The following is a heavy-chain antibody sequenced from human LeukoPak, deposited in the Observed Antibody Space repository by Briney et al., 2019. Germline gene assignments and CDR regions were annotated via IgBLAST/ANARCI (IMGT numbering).Heavy chain of an antibody. D-gene: IGHD3-9*01. J-gene: IGHJ5*02. CDR1: GYTLTSYG. CDR2: ISAYNGNT. CDR3: ARPVGGYYDILTGQNWFDP. V-gene: IGHV1-18*01. Sequence: ASVKVSCKASGYTLTSYGISWVRQAPGQGLEWMGWISAYNGNTNYAQKLQGRVTMTTDTSTSTASMELRSLRSDDTAVYYCARPVGGYYDILTGQNWFDPWGQGTLVTVSS.